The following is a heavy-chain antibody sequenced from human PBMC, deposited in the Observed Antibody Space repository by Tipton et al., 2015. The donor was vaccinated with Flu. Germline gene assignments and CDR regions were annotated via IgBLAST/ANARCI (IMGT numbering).Heavy chain of an antibody. J-gene: IGHJ4*02. CDR1: GFTFDDYA. CDR2: ISGDGGST. CDR3: ASGYYFDY. D-gene: IGHD1-26*01. Sequence: SLRLSCAASGFTFDDYAMHWVRQAPGKGLEWVSLISGDGGSTYYADSVKGRFTISRDNSKNSLYLQMNSLRTEDTALYYCASGYYFDYWGQGTLVPVSS. V-gene: IGHV3-43*02.